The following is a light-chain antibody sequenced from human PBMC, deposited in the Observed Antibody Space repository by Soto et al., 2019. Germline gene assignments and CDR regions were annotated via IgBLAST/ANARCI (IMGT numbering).Light chain of an antibody. Sequence: QSALIQPRSVSGSPGQSVTISCTGTSSDVGVYKYVSWYRQHPGKAPKLMIYDVITRPSGVPYRLSGSKSGNTASLTISGLQAEDEADYYCCSYAGDYTFVFGSGTKLTVL. CDR3: CSYAGDYTFV. CDR1: SSDVGVYKY. CDR2: DVI. V-gene: IGLV2-11*01. J-gene: IGLJ1*01.